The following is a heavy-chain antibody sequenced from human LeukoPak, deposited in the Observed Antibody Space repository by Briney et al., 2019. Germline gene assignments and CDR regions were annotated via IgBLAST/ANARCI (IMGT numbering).Heavy chain of an antibody. D-gene: IGHD3-10*01. J-gene: IGHJ3*02. Sequence: SETLSLTCTVSGGSISSYYWSWIRQPPGKGLEWIGYIYYSGSTNYNPSLKSRVTISVDTSKNQFSLKLSSVTAADTAVYYCARDFVVNYGWAAFDIWGQGTMVTVSS. V-gene: IGHV4-59*01. CDR2: IYYSGST. CDR3: ARDFVVNYGWAAFDI. CDR1: GGSISSYY.